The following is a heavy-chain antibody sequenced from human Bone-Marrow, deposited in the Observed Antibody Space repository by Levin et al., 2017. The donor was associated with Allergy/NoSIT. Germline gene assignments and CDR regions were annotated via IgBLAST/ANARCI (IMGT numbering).Heavy chain of an antibody. CDR2: ITWNSGNI. V-gene: IGHV3-9*01. CDR3: AKDKGGRLFDWFGFMDV. Sequence: AGGSLRLSCAASGFTFDDYGMHWVRQAPGKGLEWVSGITWNSGNIGYADTVKGRFTISRDNAKKSLYLQMNSLRVEDTALYYCAKDKGGRLFDWFGFMDVRGQGTTVTVSS. J-gene: IGHJ6*02. CDR1: GFTFDDYG. D-gene: IGHD3-9*01.